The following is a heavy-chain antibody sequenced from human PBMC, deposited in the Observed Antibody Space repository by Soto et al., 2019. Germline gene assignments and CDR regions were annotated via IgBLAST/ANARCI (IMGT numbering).Heavy chain of an antibody. CDR3: AKGDCGGDCYSFDAFDI. D-gene: IGHD2-21*02. J-gene: IGHJ3*02. Sequence: QVQLVESGGGAVQPGRSLRLSCAASGFTFSSYGMHWVRQAPGKGLEWVAVISYDGSNKYYADSVKGRFTISRDNSKNTLYLQMNGLRAEDTAVYYCAKGDCGGDCYSFDAFDIWGQGTMVTVSS. V-gene: IGHV3-30*18. CDR2: ISYDGSNK. CDR1: GFTFSSYG.